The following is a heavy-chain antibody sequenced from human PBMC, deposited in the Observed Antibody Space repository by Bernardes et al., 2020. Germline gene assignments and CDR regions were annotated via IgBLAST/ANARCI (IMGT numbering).Heavy chain of an antibody. CDR3: VRHLGVKVGEAVFDY. V-gene: IGHV4-39*01. CDR1: GGSISTSYYY. CDR2: SYYTGST. Sequence: SEPLSLTCTVSGGSISTSYYYWGWILQAPGTGLEWIGNSYYTGSTYYNPSLKSRVTISMDTSKNQFSLKLRSVTAADAAVYYCVRHLGVKVGEAVFDYWGQGSLVTVSS. D-gene: IGHD1-26*01. J-gene: IGHJ4*02.